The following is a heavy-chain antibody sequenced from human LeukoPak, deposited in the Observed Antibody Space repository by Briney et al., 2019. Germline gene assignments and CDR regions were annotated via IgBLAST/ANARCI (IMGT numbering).Heavy chain of an antibody. CDR2: INPNSGGT. V-gene: IGHV1-2*04. J-gene: IGHJ5*02. CDR1: GYTFTGYY. D-gene: IGHD2-21*01. Sequence: GASVKVSCKASGYTFTGYYMHWVRQAPGQGLEWMGWINPNSGGTNYAQKFQGWVTMTRDTSISTAYMELSRLRSDDTAVYYCARSIPLWKELRRDWLDTWGQGTQVTVSS. CDR3: ARSIPLWKELRRDWLDT.